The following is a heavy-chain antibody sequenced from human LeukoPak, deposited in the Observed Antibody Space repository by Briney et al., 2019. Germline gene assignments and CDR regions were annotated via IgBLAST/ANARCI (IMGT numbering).Heavy chain of an antibody. J-gene: IGHJ6*02. D-gene: IGHD3-16*01. CDR1: GLTVSSNY. CDR2: IYSGGST. CDR3: ARYTSSPGEGMDV. Sequence: GGSLRLSCAASGLTVSSNYMSWVRQAPGKGLEWVSVIYSGGSTNYADSVKGRFTISRDNSKNTLYLQVNSLRAEDTAVYYCARYTSSPGEGMDVWGQGTTVTVSS. V-gene: IGHV3-66*01.